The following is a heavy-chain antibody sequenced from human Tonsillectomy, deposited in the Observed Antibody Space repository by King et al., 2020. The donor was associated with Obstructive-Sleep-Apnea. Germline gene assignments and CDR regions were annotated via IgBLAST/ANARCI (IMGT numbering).Heavy chain of an antibody. J-gene: IGHJ4*02. CDR2: ISSSSSYM. D-gene: IGHD1-26*01. Sequence: VQLVESGGGLVKPGGSLRLSCAASGFTFNNYSMNWVRQAPGKGLEWVSSISSSSSYMYYGDSVKGRFTISRDNAKNSLYLQMNSLRAEDTAVYDCARPLGISYFDYWGQGTLVTVSS. CDR3: ARPLGISYFDY. V-gene: IGHV3-21*01. CDR1: GFTFNNYS.